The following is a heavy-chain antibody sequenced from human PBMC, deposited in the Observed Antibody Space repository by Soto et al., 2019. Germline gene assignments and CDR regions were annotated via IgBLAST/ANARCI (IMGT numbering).Heavy chain of an antibody. D-gene: IGHD2-15*01. Sequence: PGGSLRLSCVGSGFTFSSYGMHWVRQAPGKGLECVAVISDTGSSHYYADSVKGRFTISRDNSNNMLYLEMNSLRPDDTAVYYCARDRQKALVVVAATGGFDYWGQGTLVTVSS. CDR3: ARDRQKALVVVAATGGFDY. V-gene: IGHV3-30*03. CDR1: GFTFSSYG. CDR2: ISDTGSSH. J-gene: IGHJ4*02.